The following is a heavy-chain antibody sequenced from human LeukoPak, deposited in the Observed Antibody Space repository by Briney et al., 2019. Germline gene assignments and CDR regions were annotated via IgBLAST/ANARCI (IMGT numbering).Heavy chain of an antibody. CDR2: IGGDGGTT. CDR1: GLTFSAYA. Sequence: PGGSLRLSCAVSGLTFSAYAMSWVRQAPGKGLEWVSVIGGDGGTTYYADSVKGRFTISRDNSKNTVYLQMNSLRVEDTAIYYCARGQEFDDGVFDSWGQGTLVTVSS. J-gene: IGHJ4*02. V-gene: IGHV3-23*01. D-gene: IGHD1-1*01. CDR3: ARGQEFDDGVFDS.